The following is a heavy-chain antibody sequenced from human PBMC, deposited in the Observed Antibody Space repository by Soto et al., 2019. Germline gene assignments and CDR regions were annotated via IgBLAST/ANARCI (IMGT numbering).Heavy chain of an antibody. D-gene: IGHD6-13*01. CDR3: ARGGLGPGEVAAAGPPYDAFDI. CDR1: GGTFSSYA. Sequence: QVQLVQSGAEVKKPGSSVKVSCKASGGTFSSYAISWVRQAPGQGLEWMGGIIPIFGTANYAQKFQGRVTITADESTXTXXXEXXSRRAEDTAVYYCARGGLGPGEVAAAGPPYDAFDIGGQGTMVTVSS. V-gene: IGHV1-69*12. J-gene: IGHJ3*02. CDR2: IIPIFGTA.